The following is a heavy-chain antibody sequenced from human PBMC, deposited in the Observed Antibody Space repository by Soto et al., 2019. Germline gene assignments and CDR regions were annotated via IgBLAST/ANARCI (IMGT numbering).Heavy chain of an antibody. CDR1: GFTFSLFA. V-gene: IGHV3-23*01. CDR3: AKGVSLGSTVDLGY. J-gene: IGHJ4*02. Sequence: GGSLRLSCAASGFTFSLFAMSWVRQSPGKGLEWVSTISGSGGSTYYADAVKGRFTISRDNSMDTLYLQMKSLRVEDTARYYCAKGVSLGSTVDLGYWGQGSLVTVPQ. D-gene: IGHD7-27*01. CDR2: ISGSGGST.